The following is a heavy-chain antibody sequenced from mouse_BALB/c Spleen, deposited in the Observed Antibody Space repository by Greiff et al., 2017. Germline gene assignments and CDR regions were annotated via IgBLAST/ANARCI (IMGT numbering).Heavy chain of an antibody. CDR2: INSNGGST. CDR3: ARDGGAWFAY. V-gene: IGHV5-6-3*01. CDR1: GFTFSSYG. J-gene: IGHJ3*01. Sequence: EVMLVESGGGLVQPGGSLKLSCAASGFTFSSYGMSWVRQTPDKRLELVATINSNGGSTYYTDSVKGRFTISRNNAKNTLYLQMSSLKSEDTAMYYFARDGGAWFAYWGQGTLVTVSA.